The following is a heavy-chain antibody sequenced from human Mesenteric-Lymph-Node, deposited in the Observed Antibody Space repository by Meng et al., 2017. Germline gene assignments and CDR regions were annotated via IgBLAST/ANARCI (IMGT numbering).Heavy chain of an antibody. D-gene: IGHD3-22*01. Sequence: GSLRLSCAASGFTFSSYEMNWVRQAPGKGLEWVSYISSSGSTIYYADSVKGRFTISRDNAKNSLYLQMNSLRAEDTAVYYCARADYYDSSGYYPLDYWGQGTLVTVSS. CDR1: GFTFSSYE. CDR3: ARADYYDSSGYYPLDY. CDR2: ISSSGSTI. J-gene: IGHJ4*02. V-gene: IGHV3-48*03.